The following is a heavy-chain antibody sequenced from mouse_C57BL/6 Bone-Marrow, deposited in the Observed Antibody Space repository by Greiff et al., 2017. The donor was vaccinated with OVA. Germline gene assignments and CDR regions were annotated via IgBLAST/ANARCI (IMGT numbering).Heavy chain of an antibody. Sequence: EVNLVESGGGLVKPGGSLKLSCAASGFTFSSYAMSWVRQTPEKRLEWVATISDGGSYTYYPDNVKGRFTISRDNAKNNLYLQMSHLKSEDTAMYYCATIRGAMDYWGQGTSVTVSS. V-gene: IGHV5-4*03. CDR2: ISDGGSYT. CDR1: GFTFSSYA. D-gene: IGHD1-1*01. J-gene: IGHJ4*01. CDR3: ATIRGAMDY.